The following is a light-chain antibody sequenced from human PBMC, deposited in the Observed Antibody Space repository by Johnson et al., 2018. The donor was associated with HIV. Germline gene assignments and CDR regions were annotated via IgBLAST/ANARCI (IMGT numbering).Light chain of an antibody. V-gene: IGLV1-51*01. CDR1: SSNIGSNY. J-gene: IGLJ1*01. Sequence: QSVLTQPPSVSAAPGQKVTISCSGSSSNIGSNYVSWYQQVPGTAPKLLIYDNNKRPSGIPDRFSGSKSGTSATLGITGLQTGDEADYYCGTWDSSLRAGSYVFGTGTKVTVL. CDR2: DNN. CDR3: GTWDSSLRAGSYV.